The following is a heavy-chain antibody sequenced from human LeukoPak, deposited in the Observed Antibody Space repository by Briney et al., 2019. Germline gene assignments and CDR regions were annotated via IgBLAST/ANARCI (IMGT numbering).Heavy chain of an antibody. CDR1: GGSFSGYY. Sequence: SETPSLTCAVYGGSFSGYYWSWVRQPPGKGLEWIGSIYYSGTTYYNPSLKSRVTISVDTSKNQFSLKLSSLTAADTAVYFCASQRGYCSGGTCYRTPHFDHWGQGTLVTVSS. D-gene: IGHD2-15*01. J-gene: IGHJ4*02. CDR3: ASQRGYCSGGTCYRTPHFDH. V-gene: IGHV4-39*01. CDR2: IYYSGTT.